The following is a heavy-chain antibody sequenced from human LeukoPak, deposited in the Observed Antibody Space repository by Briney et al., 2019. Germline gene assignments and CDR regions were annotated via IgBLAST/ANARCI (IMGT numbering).Heavy chain of an antibody. CDR1: GFTFSSYG. J-gene: IGHJ3*02. V-gene: IGHV3-33*01. CDR3: ARVATLRFLEWSDAFDI. CDR2: IWYDGSNK. D-gene: IGHD3-3*01. Sequence: GGSLRLSCAASGFTFSSYGMHWVRQAPGKGLEWVAVIWYDGSNKYYADSVKGRFTISRDNSKNTLDLQTSSLRAEDTAVYYCARVATLRFLEWSDAFDIWGQGTMVTVSS.